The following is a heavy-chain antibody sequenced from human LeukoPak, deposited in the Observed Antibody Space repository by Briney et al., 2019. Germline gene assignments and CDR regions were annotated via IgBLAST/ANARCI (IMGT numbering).Heavy chain of an antibody. CDR2: IKTKTDGGTT. CDR1: GFTFSNAW. CDR3: FSGIAVAAVVY. D-gene: IGHD6-19*01. Sequence: GGSFRLSCAASGFTFSNAWMSWVRHAPGKGLGWVCRIKTKTDGGTTEYAPPVKGRFTISRDDSKNTLCLQINSLKTEGTAVYYCFSGIAVAAVVYWGEGTLVTVSS. J-gene: IGHJ4*02. V-gene: IGHV3-15*01.